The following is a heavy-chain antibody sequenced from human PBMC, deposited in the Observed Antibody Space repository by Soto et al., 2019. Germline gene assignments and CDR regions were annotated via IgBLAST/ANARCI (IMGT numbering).Heavy chain of an antibody. J-gene: IGHJ4*02. CDR3: AKGRDSTLLIWQYFDN. V-gene: IGHV3-30*18. CDR2: ISYEGRNK. CDR1: GFTFSLYG. Sequence: QVQLVESGGDVVQPGGSLRLSCAVSGFTFSLYGMHWVRQAPGKGLEWVAFISYEGRNKYYADSVKGRFTISRDNSKNTLSLQMESLRPEDTSVYYCAKGRDSTLLIWQYFDNWGQGTQVPVSS. D-gene: IGHD3-10*01.